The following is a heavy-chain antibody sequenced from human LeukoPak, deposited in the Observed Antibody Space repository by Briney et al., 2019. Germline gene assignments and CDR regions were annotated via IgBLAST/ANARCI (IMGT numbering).Heavy chain of an antibody. CDR3: ARDSPDIVVVPAAEAYYYYGMDV. J-gene: IGHJ6*02. Sequence: ASVKVSCKASGGTFSSYAISWVRQAPGQGLEWMGRIIPTLGIANYAQKFQGRVTITADKSTSTAYMELSSLRSEDTAVYYCARDSPDIVVVPAAEAYYYYGMDVWGQGTTVTVSS. D-gene: IGHD2-2*01. CDR1: GGTFSSYA. CDR2: IIPTLGIA. V-gene: IGHV1-69*04.